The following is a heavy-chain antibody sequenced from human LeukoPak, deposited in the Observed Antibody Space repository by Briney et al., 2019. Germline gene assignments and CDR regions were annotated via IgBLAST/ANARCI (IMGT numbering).Heavy chain of an antibody. Sequence: GGSLRLSCAASGFTFSSYGMHWVRQAPGKGLEWVSGISWNGDRTDYADSVKGRFTISRDNAKKSLYLQMNSLRAEDTALYYCAIDFWSGSLQGYWGQGTRVSVSS. CDR3: AIDFWSGSLQGY. J-gene: IGHJ4*02. D-gene: IGHD3-3*01. CDR1: GFTFSSYG. CDR2: ISWNGDRT. V-gene: IGHV3-20*04.